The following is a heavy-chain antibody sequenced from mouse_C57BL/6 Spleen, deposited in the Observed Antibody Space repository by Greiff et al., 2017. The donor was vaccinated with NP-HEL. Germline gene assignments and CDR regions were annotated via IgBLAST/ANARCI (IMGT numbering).Heavy chain of an antibody. CDR3: ARGGLRYCDD. D-gene: IGHD2-4*01. V-gene: IGHV1-61*01. CDR2: IYPSDSET. CDR1: GYTFTSYW. J-gene: IGHJ2*01. Sequence: QVQLQQPGAELVRPGSSVKLSCKASGYTFTSYWMDWVKQRPGQGLEWIGNIYPSDSETHYNQKFKDKATLTVDTSSSTADMQLSSLTSEDSAVYYCARGGLRYCDDWGQGTTLTVSS.